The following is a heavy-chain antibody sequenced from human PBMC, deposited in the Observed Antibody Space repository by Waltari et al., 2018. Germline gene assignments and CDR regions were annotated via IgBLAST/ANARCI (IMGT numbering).Heavy chain of an antibody. CDR1: GYIFTDYY. D-gene: IGHD6-19*01. V-gene: IGHV1-46*01. J-gene: IGHJ4*02. Sequence: QEQLVQSGADVKKPGASVKVSCTASGYIFTDYYIHWVRQAPGQGLEWMGLINPSGGSTTYAQKFQGRVILTRDTSTNTVYMDLSSLKSDDTAVYYCAKGLDLFDSWGQGTLVTVSS. CDR2: INPSGGST. CDR3: AKGLDLFDS.